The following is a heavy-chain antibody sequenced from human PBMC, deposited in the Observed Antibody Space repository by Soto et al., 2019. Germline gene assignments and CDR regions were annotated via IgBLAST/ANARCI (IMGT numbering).Heavy chain of an antibody. D-gene: IGHD1-26*01. CDR3: ARDGRATSTSDYYYYYYMDV. CDR2: INPNSGGT. J-gene: IGHJ6*03. V-gene: IGHV1-2*04. CDR1: GYTFTGYY. Sequence: QVQLVQSGAEVKKPGASVKVSCKASGYTFTGYYMHWVRQAPGQGLEWMGWINPNSGGTNYAQKFQGWVTMTRDTSISTAYMELSRLRSYDTAVYYCARDGRATSTSDYYYYYYMDVWGKGTTVTVSS.